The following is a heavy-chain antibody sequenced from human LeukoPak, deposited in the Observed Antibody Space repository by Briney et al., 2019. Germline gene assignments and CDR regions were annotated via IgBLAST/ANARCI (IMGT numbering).Heavy chain of an antibody. CDR2: IKSKTDGGAT. CDR3: TTEAYYYDSGAIKYFDY. CDR1: GFTFSNAW. D-gene: IGHD3-22*01. V-gene: IGHV3-15*01. J-gene: IGHJ4*02. Sequence: GGSLRLSCAASGFTFSNAWMSWVHQAPGKGLEWVGRIKSKTDGGATHYAAPVKGRFTISRDDSKNTLYLQMNSLKTEDTAVYYCTTEAYYYDSGAIKYFDYWGQGTLVTVSS.